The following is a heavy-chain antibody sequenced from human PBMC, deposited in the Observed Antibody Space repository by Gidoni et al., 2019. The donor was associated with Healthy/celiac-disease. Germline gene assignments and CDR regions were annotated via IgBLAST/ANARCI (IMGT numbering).Heavy chain of an antibody. Sequence: EFQLLESGVCLVQPGGSLRLSCAASGSPFSSYAMSWVRQAPGKGLEWVAAISGSGGSTYYADSVKGRFTISRDNSKNTLYLQMNSLRAEETAVDYCAKGSTGDSRSHYWYFDLWGRGTLVTVSS. V-gene: IGHV3-23*01. D-gene: IGHD7-27*01. CDR1: GSPFSSYA. CDR3: AKGSTGDSRSHYWYFDL. CDR2: ISGSGGST. J-gene: IGHJ2*01.